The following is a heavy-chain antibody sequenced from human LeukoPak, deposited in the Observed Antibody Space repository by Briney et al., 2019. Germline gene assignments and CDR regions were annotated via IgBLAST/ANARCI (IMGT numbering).Heavy chain of an antibody. D-gene: IGHD6-13*01. CDR3: ARDGATAGQFDY. Sequence: GASVKVSCKTSGYNFYNYAVTWVRQAHGQGLEWMGWNSGYNGNTDYAQKFQGRVTMTADASTTTFYVELRSLTSDDTAVYYCARDGATAGQFDYWSQGTLVTVPS. J-gene: IGHJ4*02. CDR1: GYNFYNYA. V-gene: IGHV1-18*04. CDR2: NSGYNGNT.